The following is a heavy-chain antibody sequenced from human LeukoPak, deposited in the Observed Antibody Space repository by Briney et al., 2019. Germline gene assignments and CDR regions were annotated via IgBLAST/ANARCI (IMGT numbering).Heavy chain of an antibody. D-gene: IGHD2-2*01. V-gene: IGHV4-39*01. Sequence: SETLSLTCTVSGGSISSSSYFWGWIRQPPGKGLEWIGSNYYGGTAHYNPSLKSRVTISVDTSKNQFSLKLSSVTAADTAVYYCARHGWSVGGAVVPAATYYFDYWGQGTLVTVSS. CDR1: GGSISSSSYF. J-gene: IGHJ4*02. CDR3: ARHGWSVGGAVVPAATYYFDY. CDR2: NYYGGTA.